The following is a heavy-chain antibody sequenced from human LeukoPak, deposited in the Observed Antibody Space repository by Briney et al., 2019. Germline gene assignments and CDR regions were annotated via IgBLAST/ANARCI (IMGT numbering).Heavy chain of an antibody. CDR3: AKGRGAGWFDP. V-gene: IGHV3-23*01. CDR2: ISGSGSNT. D-gene: IGHD5-12*01. CDR1: GFTFSTYA. Sequence: GGSLRLSCAASGFTFSTYAMSWVRQAPGKGLEWVSTISGSGSNTYYADSVKGRFTISRDNSKNTLYLQMNSLRAEDTAVYYCAKGRGAGWFDPWGQGTLVTISS. J-gene: IGHJ5*02.